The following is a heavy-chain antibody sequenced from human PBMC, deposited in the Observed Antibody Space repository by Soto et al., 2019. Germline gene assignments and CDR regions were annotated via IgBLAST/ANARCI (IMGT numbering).Heavy chain of an antibody. V-gene: IGHV3-30*18. J-gene: IGHJ4*02. CDR2: ISYDGRNK. D-gene: IGHD3-22*01. CDR3: AKSNRGAYDTPDF. CDR1: GFSLNDYG. Sequence: GGSLRLSCAASGFSLNDYGMHWVRQPPGKGLEWVADISYDGRNKYYTDSVRGRFTISRDISKGTLYLQMSSLRPEDTAVYYCAKSNRGAYDTPDFWGQGTPVTVYS.